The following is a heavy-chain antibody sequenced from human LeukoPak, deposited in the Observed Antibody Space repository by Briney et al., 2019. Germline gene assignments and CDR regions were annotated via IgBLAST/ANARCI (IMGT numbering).Heavy chain of an antibody. D-gene: IGHD3-22*01. CDR2: IYHSGRT. V-gene: IGHV4-4*02. CDR1: GGSISSSNW. Sequence: PSETLSLTCAVSGGSISSSNWWSWVRQPPGKGLEWIGEIYHSGRTNYTPSLKSRVTISVDKSKNQLSLKLSSVTAADTAVYYCARVRYYDSSGKPTGWFDPWGQGTLVTVSS. J-gene: IGHJ5*02. CDR3: ARVRYYDSSGKPTGWFDP.